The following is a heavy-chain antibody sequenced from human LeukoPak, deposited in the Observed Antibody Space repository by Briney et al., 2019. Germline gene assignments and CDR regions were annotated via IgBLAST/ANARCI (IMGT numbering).Heavy chain of an antibody. CDR3: AKEPRTADYEWWQGGNYFDY. J-gene: IGHJ4*02. CDR1: GFTFITYT. CDR2: ISSDSTYI. D-gene: IGHD2-8*01. Sequence: GGSLGLSCAASGFTFITYTMNCVRQAPGKGLEWVSSISSDSTYIYYADSVQGRFTISRDNSKNTLYLQINSLRAEDTAVYYCAKEPRTADYEWWQGGNYFDYWGQGTLVTVSS. V-gene: IGHV3-21*01.